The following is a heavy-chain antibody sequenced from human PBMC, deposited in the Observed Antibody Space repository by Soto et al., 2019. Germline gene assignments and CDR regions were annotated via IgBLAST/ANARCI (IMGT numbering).Heavy chain of an antibody. Sequence: ASVKFSCKASGGTFSSYAISWVRQAPGQGLEWMGGIIPIFGTANYAQKFQGRVTITADESTSTAYMELSSLRSEDTAVYYCARVVPGAEAWFGPWGQGTLVTVSS. CDR2: IIPIFGTA. J-gene: IGHJ5*02. V-gene: IGHV1-69*13. CDR3: ARVVPGAEAWFGP. D-gene: IGHD2-2*01. CDR1: GGTFSSYA.